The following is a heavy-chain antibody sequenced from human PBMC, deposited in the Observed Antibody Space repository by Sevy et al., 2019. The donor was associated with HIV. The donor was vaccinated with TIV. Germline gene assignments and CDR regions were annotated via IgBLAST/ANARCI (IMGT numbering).Heavy chain of an antibody. CDR3: AKKGEITIFGGGYYGMDV. V-gene: IGHV3-30*18. Sequence: GGSLRLSCAASGFTFSSYGMHWVRQAPDKGLEWVAVISYDGSNKYYADSVKGRFAISRDNSKNTLYLQMNSLRAEDTAVYYCAKKGEITIFGGGYYGMDVWGQGTTVTVSS. D-gene: IGHD3-3*01. CDR2: ISYDGSNK. CDR1: GFTFSSYG. J-gene: IGHJ6*02.